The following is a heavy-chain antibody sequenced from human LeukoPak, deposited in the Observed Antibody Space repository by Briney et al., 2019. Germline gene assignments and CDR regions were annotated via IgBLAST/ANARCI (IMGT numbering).Heavy chain of an antibody. CDR3: AKVSGRIQIWPQPFGDGMDV. CDR2: ISGSGGNT. Sequence: PGGSLRLSCAASGFTFSTDVMSWVRQAPGKGLECVSGISGSGGNTYYADSVKGRFTISRDNSKNMLYLQMNSLRAEDTAVYYCAKVSGRIQIWPQPFGDGMDVWGQGTTVTVSS. CDR1: GFTFSTDV. V-gene: IGHV3-23*01. D-gene: IGHD3-10*01. J-gene: IGHJ6*02.